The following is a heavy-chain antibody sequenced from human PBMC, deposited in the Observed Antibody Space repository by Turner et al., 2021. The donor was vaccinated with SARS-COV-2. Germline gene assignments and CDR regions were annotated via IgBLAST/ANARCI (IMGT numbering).Heavy chain of an antibody. V-gene: IGHV3-7*03. Sequence: EVQLVESGGVLVQPGESLRLSCAASGFTFITYSMAWVRQAPGMGLEWVATILYTGGDTYYVDSVNGRFTVSRDMNSLYLQMIRLRAEDTAIYYCVRAAPRNCAGQTCSLFDSWGQGTLVTVSS. CDR3: VRAAPRNCAGQTCSLFDS. CDR2: ILYTGGDT. CDR1: GFTFITYS. D-gene: IGHD6-13*01. J-gene: IGHJ4*02.